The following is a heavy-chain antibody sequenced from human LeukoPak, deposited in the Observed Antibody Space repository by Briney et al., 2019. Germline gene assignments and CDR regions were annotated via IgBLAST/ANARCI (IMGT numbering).Heavy chain of an antibody. CDR2: INHSGST. J-gene: IGHJ4*02. Sequence: SETLSLTCAVYGGSFSGYYWSWIRQPPGKGLEWIGEINHSGSTNYNPSLKSRVTISVDTSKNQFSLKLSSVTAADTAVYYCARAKLTGDMGPKYYFDYWGQGTLVTVSS. CDR3: ARAKLTGDMGPKYYFDY. D-gene: IGHD7-27*01. V-gene: IGHV4-34*01. CDR1: GGSFSGYY.